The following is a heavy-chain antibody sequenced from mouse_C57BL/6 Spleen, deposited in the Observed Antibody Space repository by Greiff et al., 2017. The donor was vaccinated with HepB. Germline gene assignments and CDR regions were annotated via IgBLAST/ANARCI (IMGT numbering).Heavy chain of an antibody. Sequence: EVQRVESGGGLVQPGGSLKLSCAASGFTFSDYYMYWVRQTPEKRLEWVAYISNGGGSTYYPDTVKGRFTISRDNAKNTLYLQMSRLKSEDTAMYYCAMIYDGYPGYFDVWGTGTTVTVSS. CDR1: GFTFSDYY. CDR2: ISNGGGST. D-gene: IGHD2-3*01. CDR3: AMIYDGYPGYFDV. V-gene: IGHV5-12*01. J-gene: IGHJ1*03.